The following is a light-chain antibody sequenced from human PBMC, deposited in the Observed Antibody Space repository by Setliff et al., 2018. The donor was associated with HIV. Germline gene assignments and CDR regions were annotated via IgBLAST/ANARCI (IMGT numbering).Light chain of an antibody. CDR1: SYDIGYKNC. V-gene: IGLV2-14*03. CDR2: DVS. Sequence: QSVLTQPASVSGSPGQSITISCTGTSYDIGYKNCVSWYQQHPGKAPELIIFDVSNRPSGISDRFSGSKSGDTASLAISGLQAEDEADYYCSSCTTITTYVFGPGTKVTVL. CDR3: SSCTTITTYV. J-gene: IGLJ1*01.